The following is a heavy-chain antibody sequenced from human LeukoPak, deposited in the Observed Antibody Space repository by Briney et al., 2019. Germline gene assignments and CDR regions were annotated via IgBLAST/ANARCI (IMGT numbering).Heavy chain of an antibody. CDR2: IYHSGST. Sequence: SETLSLTCTVSGGSISSGSYYWSWIRQPPGKGLEWIGSIYHSGSTYYNPSLKSRVTISVDTSKNQFSLKLSSVTAADTAVYYCARLAVAGPKVDYWGQGTLVTVSS. CDR1: GGSISSGSYY. CDR3: ARLAVAGPKVDY. D-gene: IGHD6-19*01. V-gene: IGHV4-39*07. J-gene: IGHJ4*02.